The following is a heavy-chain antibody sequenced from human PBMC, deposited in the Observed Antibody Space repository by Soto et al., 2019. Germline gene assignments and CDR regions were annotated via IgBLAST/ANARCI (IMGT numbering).Heavy chain of an antibody. J-gene: IGHJ4*02. V-gene: IGHV3-7*01. D-gene: IGHD3-10*01. Sequence: EVQLVESGGGLVQPGGSLRLSCAASGFTFSNSWMSWVRQAPGKGLEWVANIKQDAGEKYFVDSVKGRFTISRDNAKNSLYLQMNSLRAGDTAVYYCASRGDYFAYWGQGTLVTVSS. CDR1: GFTFSNSW. CDR3: ASRGDYFAY. CDR2: IKQDAGEK.